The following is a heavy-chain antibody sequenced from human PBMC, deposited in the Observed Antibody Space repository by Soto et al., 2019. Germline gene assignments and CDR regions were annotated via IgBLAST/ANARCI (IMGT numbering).Heavy chain of an antibody. CDR3: VDRMLACRQIDL. CDR1: GFSLTTRGVG. CDR2: IYRNADK. J-gene: IGHJ4*02. D-gene: IGHD3-10*02. V-gene: IGHV2-5*01. Sequence: QITLRESGPTLVRPTQTLTLTCTFSGFSLTTRGVGVGWIRQPPGKALEWLAFIYRNADKRYTSSLKNRLTITGESSENQVVLELTDMDLVDTATYYCVDRMLACRQIDLWGRGTLVTVSS.